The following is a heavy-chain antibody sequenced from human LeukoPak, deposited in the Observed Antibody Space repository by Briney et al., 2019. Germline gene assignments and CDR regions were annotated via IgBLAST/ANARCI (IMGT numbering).Heavy chain of an antibody. CDR1: GLTFSSYA. D-gene: IGHD6-13*01. CDR2: ISGSGGST. CDR3: AKDRTGLYSSRN. V-gene: IGHV3-23*01. Sequence: SGGSLRLSCAASGLTFSSYAMSWVRQAPGKGLEWVSAISGSGGSTYYADSVNGRFTISRDNSKNTLYLQMNSLRAEDTAVYYSAKDRTGLYSSRNWGQGTLVTVSS. J-gene: IGHJ4*02.